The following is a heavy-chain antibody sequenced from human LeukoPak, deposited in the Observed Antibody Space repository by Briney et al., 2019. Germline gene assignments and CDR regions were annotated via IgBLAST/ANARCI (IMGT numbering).Heavy chain of an antibody. V-gene: IGHV3-9*01. Sequence: GRSLRLSCAASGFTFDDYAMHWVRQAPGKGLEWVSGISWNSGSIGYADSVKGRFTISRDNAKNSLYLQMNSLRAEDTAVYYCARVRGYSSRDFDYWGQGTLVTVSS. CDR2: ISWNSGSI. CDR1: GFTFDDYA. J-gene: IGHJ4*02. D-gene: IGHD5-18*01. CDR3: ARVRGYSSRDFDY.